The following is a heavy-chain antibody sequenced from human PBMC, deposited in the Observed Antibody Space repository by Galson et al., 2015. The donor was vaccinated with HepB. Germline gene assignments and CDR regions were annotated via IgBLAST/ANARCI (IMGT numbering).Heavy chain of an antibody. D-gene: IGHD2-15*01. CDR2: IVPMSGIT. CDR1: GGNLNNYD. V-gene: IGHV1-69*10. J-gene: IGHJ4*02. Sequence: SVKVSCKASGGNLNNYDINWVRQAPGQGLEWMGEIVPMSGITNYAENFQGRVTITADTFTSTAYMEVNSLRFEDTAVYYCAATAKYGGSQLDNWGQGTLVTVSS. CDR3: AATAKYGGSQLDN.